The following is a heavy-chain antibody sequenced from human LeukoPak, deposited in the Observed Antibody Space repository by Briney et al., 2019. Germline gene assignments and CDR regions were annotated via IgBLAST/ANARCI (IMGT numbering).Heavy chain of an antibody. CDR2: IYYSGST. Sequence: SETLSLTCTVSGGSISSYYWSWIRQPPGKGLEWIGYIYYSGSTNYNPSLKSRVTISVDTSKNQFSLKLSSVTAADTAVYYCAREVANWGSQYYFDYWGQGTLVTVSS. J-gene: IGHJ4*02. D-gene: IGHD7-27*01. CDR1: GGSISSYY. CDR3: AREVANWGSQYYFDY. V-gene: IGHV4-59*12.